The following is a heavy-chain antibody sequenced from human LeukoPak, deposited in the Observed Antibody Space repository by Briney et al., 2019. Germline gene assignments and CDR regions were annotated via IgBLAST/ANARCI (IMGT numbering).Heavy chain of an antibody. D-gene: IGHD3-9*01. CDR1: GFTFSSYG. V-gene: IGHV3-30*02. CDR2: IRYDGSNK. Sequence: GGSLRLSCAASGFTFSSYGMHWVRQAPGKGLEWVAFIRYDGSNKYYADSVKGRFTISRDNSKNTLYLQMNSLRAEDTAVYYCAKGPNYDILTGWRKTYNGFDIWGQGTMVTVSS. J-gene: IGHJ3*02. CDR3: AKGPNYDILTGWRKTYNGFDI.